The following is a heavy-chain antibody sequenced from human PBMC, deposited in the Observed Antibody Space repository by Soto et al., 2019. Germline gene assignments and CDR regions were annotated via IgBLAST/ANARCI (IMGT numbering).Heavy chain of an antibody. D-gene: IGHD3-10*01. J-gene: IGHJ6*02. CDR3: ARGPRGYVYYHGMDV. CDR2: IDTSGTT. CDR1: GGSISSYY. Sequence: QVQVHESGPGLVKPSETLSLTCTVSGGSISSYYCSWIRQAAGKGLEWIGRIDTSGTTNYNPALTSRGTMSVDASKNPFPLNLSSVTAEDTAVYYCARGPRGYVYYHGMDVWGQGTTVTVSS. V-gene: IGHV4-4*07.